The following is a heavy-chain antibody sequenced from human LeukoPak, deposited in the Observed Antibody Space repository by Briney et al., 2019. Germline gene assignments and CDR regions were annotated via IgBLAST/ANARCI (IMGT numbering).Heavy chain of an antibody. CDR2: INHSGST. CDR3: ARGPPDTAMDP. D-gene: IGHD5-18*01. CDR1: DGSFSGYY. Sequence: SETLSLTCAVYDGSFSGYYWSWIRQPPGKGLEWIGEINHSGSTNYNPSLKSRVTISVDTSRNQFSLKLSSVTAADTAVYYCARGPPDTAMDPWGQGTLVTVSS. J-gene: IGHJ5*02. V-gene: IGHV4-34*01.